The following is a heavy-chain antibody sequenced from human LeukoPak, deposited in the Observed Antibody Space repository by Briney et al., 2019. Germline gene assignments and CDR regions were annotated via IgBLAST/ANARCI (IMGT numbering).Heavy chain of an antibody. CDR1: GGSFNTYY. D-gene: IGHD3-10*01. J-gene: IGHJ3*02. Sequence: PSETLSLTCTVSGGSFNTYYWNWIRQPPGKGLEWIAYIYYSRNTNYNPSLKSRVTISVDTSKNQFSLKLSSVTAADTAVYYCARQGNYGSGRYDAFDIWGQGTMVTVSS. CDR3: ARQGNYGSGRYDAFDI. V-gene: IGHV4-59*08. CDR2: IYYSRNT.